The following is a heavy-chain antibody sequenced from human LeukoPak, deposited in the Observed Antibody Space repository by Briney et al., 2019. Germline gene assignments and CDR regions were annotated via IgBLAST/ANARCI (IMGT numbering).Heavy chain of an antibody. CDR3: ARGHQWLVNWYFDL. Sequence: SETVSLTCTVSGGSISSYDWSCIRQPPGKGLEWIGYIYYSESTNYNPSLKSRVTISVDTSKNHFSLKLSSVTAADTAVYYCARGHQWLVNWYFDLWGRATLVTVSS. J-gene: IGHJ2*01. D-gene: IGHD6-19*01. CDR1: GGSISSYD. CDR2: IYYSEST. V-gene: IGHV4-59*01.